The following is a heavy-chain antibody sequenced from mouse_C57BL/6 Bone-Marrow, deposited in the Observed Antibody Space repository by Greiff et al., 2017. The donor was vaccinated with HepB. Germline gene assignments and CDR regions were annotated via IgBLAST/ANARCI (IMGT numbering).Heavy chain of an antibody. D-gene: IGHD1-1*01. V-gene: IGHV5-16*01. CDR3: ARDPYYGSPWYFDV. CDR1: GFTFSDYY. Sequence: EVNVVESEGGLVQPGRSMKLSCTASGFTFSDYYMAWVRQVPEKGLEWVANINYDGSSTYYLDSLKSRFIISRDNAKNILYLQMSSLKSEDTATYYCARDPYYGSPWYFDVWGTGTTVTVSS. J-gene: IGHJ1*03. CDR2: INYDGSST.